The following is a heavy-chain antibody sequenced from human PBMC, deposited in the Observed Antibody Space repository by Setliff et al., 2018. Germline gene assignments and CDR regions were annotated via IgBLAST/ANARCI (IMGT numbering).Heavy chain of an antibody. V-gene: IGHV4-59*08. J-gene: IGHJ4*02. Sequence: SETLSLTCSVSGASITSYYWSWIRQPPGKGLEWIAYIHNNGRIKYNPALKSRITISQDRSENQFSLTPSSVTAADTAVYYCARGRYYESNSYYFPFDFWGQGMLVTVSS. CDR2: IHNNGRI. CDR1: GASITSYY. D-gene: IGHD3-22*01. CDR3: ARGRYYESNSYYFPFDF.